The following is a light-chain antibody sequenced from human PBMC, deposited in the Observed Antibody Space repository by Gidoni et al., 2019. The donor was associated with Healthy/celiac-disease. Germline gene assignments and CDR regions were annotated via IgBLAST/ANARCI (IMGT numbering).Light chain of an antibody. V-gene: IGKV3-15*01. CDR3: QQYNNWPPLYT. CDR1: QSVSSN. Sequence: EILITQSPATLSVSPGERANLSCRASQSVSSNLAWYQQKPGQAPRLLIYGASTRATGIPARFSGSGCGTEFTLTISSLQSEDFAVYYCQQYNNWPPLYTFGQGTKLEIK. CDR2: GAS. J-gene: IGKJ2*01.